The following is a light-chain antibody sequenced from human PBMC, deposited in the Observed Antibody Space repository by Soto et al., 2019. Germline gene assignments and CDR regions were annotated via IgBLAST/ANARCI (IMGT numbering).Light chain of an antibody. CDR2: SND. CDR3: AAWDDSLNGYV. V-gene: IGLV1-44*01. J-gene: IGLJ1*01. CDR1: SSNIGRNT. Sequence: QSVLTQPPSASGTPGQRVTISFSGSSSNIGRNTVNWYQQLPGTAPKLLMYSNDQRSSGVPDRFSGSKSGTSASLAISGLQSEDEADYYCAAWDDSLNGYVFGTGTKVTVL.